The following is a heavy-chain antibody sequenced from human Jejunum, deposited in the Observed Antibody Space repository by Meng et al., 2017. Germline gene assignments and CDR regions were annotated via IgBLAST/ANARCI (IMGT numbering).Heavy chain of an antibody. J-gene: IGHJ4*02. CDR2: INQDGSQQ. CDR1: GFTFSNNW. CDR3: ARTDSGSFGYFDY. V-gene: IGHV3-7*01. D-gene: IGHD5-18*01. Sequence: GESLKISCAASGFTFSNNWMSWVRQAPGQGLEWVANINQDGSQQKYVDSVKGQFTISRDNAKNSLYLQMISLRAEDTAVYYCARTDSGSFGYFDYWGQGELV.